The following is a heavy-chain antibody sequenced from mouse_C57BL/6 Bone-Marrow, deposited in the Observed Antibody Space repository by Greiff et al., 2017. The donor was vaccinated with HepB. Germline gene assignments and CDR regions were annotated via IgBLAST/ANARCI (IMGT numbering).Heavy chain of an antibody. CDR2: IYPGSGST. D-gene: IGHD2-3*01. J-gene: IGHJ1*03. CDR3: AKDGYSYWYVDV. V-gene: IGHV1-55*01. Sequence: VQLQQPGAELVKPGASVKLSCKASGYTFTSYWITWVKQRPGQGLEWIGDIYPGSGSTNYNEKFKSKATLTVDTSSNTAYMQLSSLTSEDSAVYYCAKDGYSYWYVDVWGTGTAVTVTA. CDR1: GYTFTSYW.